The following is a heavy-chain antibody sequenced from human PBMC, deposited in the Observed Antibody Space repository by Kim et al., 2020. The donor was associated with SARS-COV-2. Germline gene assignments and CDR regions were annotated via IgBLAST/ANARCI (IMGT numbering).Heavy chain of an antibody. CDR1: GFTFSSYA. CDR2: ISYDGSNK. CDR3: ARGAYGSGIFPVPYGMDV. J-gene: IGHJ6*01. V-gene: IGHV3-30*04. Sequence: GGSLRLSCAASGFTFSSYAMHWVRQAPGKGLEWVAVISYDGSNKYYADSVKGRFTISRDNSKNTLYLQMNSLRAEDTAVYYCARGAYGSGIFPVPYGMDV. D-gene: IGHD3-10*01.